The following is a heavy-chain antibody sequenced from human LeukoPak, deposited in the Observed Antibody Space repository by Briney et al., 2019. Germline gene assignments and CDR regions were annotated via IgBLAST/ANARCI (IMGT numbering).Heavy chain of an antibody. V-gene: IGHV4-61*01. D-gene: IGHD4-11*01. J-gene: IGHJ6*03. CDR3: ARCVTTDYYYYMDV. CDR2: IYYSGST. Sequence: PSETLSLTCTVSGGSISSSSYYWSWIRQPPGKGLEWIGYIYYSGSTNYNPSLKSRVTISVDTSKNQFSLKLSSVTAADTAVYYCARCVTTDYYYYMDVWGKGTTVTVSS. CDR1: GGSISSSSYY.